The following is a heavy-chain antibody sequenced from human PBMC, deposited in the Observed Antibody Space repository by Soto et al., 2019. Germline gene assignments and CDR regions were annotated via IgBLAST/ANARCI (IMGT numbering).Heavy chain of an antibody. J-gene: IGHJ4*02. Sequence: PGGSLRLSCAASGFTFSSYSMNWVRQAPGKGLEWVSYISSSSSTIYYADSVKGRFTISRDNAKNSLYLQMNSLRDEDTAVYYCARDRPRYYYGSGSLNDYWGQGTLVTVSS. CDR1: GFTFSSYS. CDR2: ISSSSSTI. CDR3: ARDRPRYYYGSGSLNDY. D-gene: IGHD3-10*01. V-gene: IGHV3-48*02.